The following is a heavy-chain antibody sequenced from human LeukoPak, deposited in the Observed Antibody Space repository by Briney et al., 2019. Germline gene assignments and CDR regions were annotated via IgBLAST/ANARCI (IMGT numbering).Heavy chain of an antibody. CDR1: GFTFSSYA. CDR3: ARDTYCGGDCYWAFDY. Sequence: GGSLRLSCAASGFTFSSYAMSWVRQAPGKGLEWVSAISGSGGSTYYADSVKGRFTISRDNSKNTLYLQMDSLRAEDTAVYYCARDTYCGGDCYWAFDYWGQGTLVTVSS. V-gene: IGHV3-23*01. J-gene: IGHJ4*02. CDR2: ISGSGGST. D-gene: IGHD2-21*01.